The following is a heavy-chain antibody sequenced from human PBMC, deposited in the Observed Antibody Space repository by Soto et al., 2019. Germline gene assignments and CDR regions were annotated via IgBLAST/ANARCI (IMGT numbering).Heavy chain of an antibody. CDR3: ARGGQTQRSYGSGSLWAY. CDR1: GYTFTGYY. V-gene: IGHV1-2*04. Sequence: GASVKVSCKASGYTFTGYYMHWVRQAPGRGLEWMGWINPNSGGTNYAQKFQGWVTMTRDTSISTAYMELSRLRSDDTAVYYCARGGQTQRSYGSGSLWAYWGQGTLVTVSS. D-gene: IGHD3-10*01. CDR2: INPNSGGT. J-gene: IGHJ4*02.